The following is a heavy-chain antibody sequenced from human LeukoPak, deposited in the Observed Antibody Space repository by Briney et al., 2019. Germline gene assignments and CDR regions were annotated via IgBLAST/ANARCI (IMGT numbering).Heavy chain of an antibody. Sequence: GESLKISCKGSGYNFTTYWIGWVRQMPGKGLEWMGIIYPGDSATSFSPSFQGQVTISADKSISTAYLQWSSLKATDTAMYYCARIGRSGPTGWFDPWGQGTRVTVSS. CDR3: ARIGRSGPTGWFDP. D-gene: IGHD3-22*01. CDR2: IYPGDSAT. J-gene: IGHJ5*02. V-gene: IGHV5-51*01. CDR1: GYNFTTYW.